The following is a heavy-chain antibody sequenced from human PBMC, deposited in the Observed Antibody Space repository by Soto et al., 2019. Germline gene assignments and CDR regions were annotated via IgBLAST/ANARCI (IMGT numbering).Heavy chain of an antibody. CDR2: FYYSGST. J-gene: IGHJ4*02. V-gene: IGHV4-59*05. D-gene: IGHD6-19*01. CDR1: GFSLSSYD. Sequence: SETLSLTCTVSGFSLSSYDCSWIRPPPGKGLEWIGSFYYSGSTYYNPSLKSRVTVSVDTSENQFSLKLSSVTAADTAVYYCARQVVDGTVAGTGSFDYWGQGTLVTVSS. CDR3: ARQVVDGTVAGTGSFDY.